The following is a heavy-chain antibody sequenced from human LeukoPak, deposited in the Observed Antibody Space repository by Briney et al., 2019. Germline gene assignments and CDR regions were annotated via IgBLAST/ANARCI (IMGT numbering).Heavy chain of an antibody. V-gene: IGHV3-48*01. CDR3: ARDIGYSYGSYYFDY. Sequence: PGGSLRLSCEASGFIFSKYCMSWVRQAPGKGLEWVSYISSSSSTIYYADSVKGRFTISRDNVKNSLYLQMNSLRAEDTAVYHCARDIGYSYGSYYFDYWGQGTLVTVSS. CDR1: GFIFSKYC. CDR2: ISSSSSTI. D-gene: IGHD5-18*01. J-gene: IGHJ4*02.